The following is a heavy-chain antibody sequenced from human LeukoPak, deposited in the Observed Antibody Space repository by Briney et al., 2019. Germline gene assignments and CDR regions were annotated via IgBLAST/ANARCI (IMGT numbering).Heavy chain of an antibody. V-gene: IGHV4-61*02. J-gene: IGHJ6*03. Sequence: SETLSLTCTVSGGSISSGSYYWRWIRQPAGKGLEWIGRIYTSGSTNYNPSLKTRFTISVNTSKNQFSLKLSSVTAADTAVYYCARTKVPYYMDVWGKGTTVTVSS. CDR3: ARTKVPYYMDV. CDR2: IYTSGST. D-gene: IGHD4-11*01. CDR1: GGSISSGSYY.